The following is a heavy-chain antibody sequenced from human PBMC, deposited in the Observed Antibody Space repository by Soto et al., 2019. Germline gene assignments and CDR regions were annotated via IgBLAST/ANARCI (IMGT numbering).Heavy chain of an antibody. CDR2: IIPIFGTA. Sequence: SVKVSCKASGGTFSSYAISWVRQAPGQGLEWMGGIIPIFGTANYAQKFQGRVTITADESTSTAYMELSSLRSDDTAVYYCARGRGYSYGSVGYYYGMDVWGQGTTVTVSS. D-gene: IGHD5-18*01. J-gene: IGHJ6*02. CDR1: GGTFSSYA. CDR3: ARGRGYSYGSVGYYYGMDV. V-gene: IGHV1-69*13.